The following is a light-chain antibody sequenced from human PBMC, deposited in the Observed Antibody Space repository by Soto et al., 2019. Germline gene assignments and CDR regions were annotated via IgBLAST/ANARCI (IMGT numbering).Light chain of an antibody. Sequence: EVVMTQSPATLYVSPGERVTLSCRASQAVGYNLAWYQHKPGQAPRLLIYGASTRVTGIPTRFSSSGSGTEFTLTISSLQSEDFAIYYCQQSYTFGQGTKLEIK. CDR2: GAS. CDR3: QQSYT. J-gene: IGKJ2*01. CDR1: QAVGYN. V-gene: IGKV3-15*01.